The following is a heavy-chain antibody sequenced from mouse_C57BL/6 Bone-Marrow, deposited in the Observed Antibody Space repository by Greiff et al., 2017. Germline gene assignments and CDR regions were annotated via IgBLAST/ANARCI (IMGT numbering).Heavy chain of an antibody. J-gene: IGHJ1*03. V-gene: IGHV5-6*03. Sequence: EVKLMESGGGLVKPGGSLKLSCAASGFTFSDYGMHWVRQAPGKGLEWVATISSGGSYPYYPESVKGRFTISRDNAKNTLYLQMSSLKSEDTAMYYCARRGRRGYFDVWGTGTTVTVSS. CDR3: ARRGRRGYFDV. CDR1: GFTFSDYG. CDR2: ISSGGSYP. D-gene: IGHD1-1*01.